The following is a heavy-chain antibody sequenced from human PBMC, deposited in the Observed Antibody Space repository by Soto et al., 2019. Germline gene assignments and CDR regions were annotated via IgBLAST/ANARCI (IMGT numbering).Heavy chain of an antibody. CDR1: GGSISSSSYY. CDR2: IYYSGST. Sequence: SETLSLTCTVSGGSISSSSYYWGWIRQPPGKGLEWIGSIYYSGSTYYNPSLKSRVTISVDTSKNQFSLKLSSVTAADTAVYYCARRRLGYSGYDLAWFDPWGQGTLVTVSS. J-gene: IGHJ5*02. D-gene: IGHD5-12*01. V-gene: IGHV4-39*01. CDR3: ARRRLGYSGYDLAWFDP.